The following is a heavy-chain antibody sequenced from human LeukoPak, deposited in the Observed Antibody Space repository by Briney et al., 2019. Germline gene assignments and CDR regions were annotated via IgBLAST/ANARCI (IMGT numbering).Heavy chain of an antibody. V-gene: IGHV3-23*01. J-gene: IGHJ4*02. CDR1: GFTFSSYA. D-gene: IGHD2/OR15-2a*01. CDR2: ISESGGDT. CDR3: ARKVLVGNKYFDY. Sequence: PGGSLRLSCAASGFTFSSYAMSWVRQGPGKGLEWVSTISESGGDTYDADSVKGRFTISRDNSKNTLYLHMNSLRAEDTAVYYCARKVLVGNKYFDYWGQGTLVTVSS.